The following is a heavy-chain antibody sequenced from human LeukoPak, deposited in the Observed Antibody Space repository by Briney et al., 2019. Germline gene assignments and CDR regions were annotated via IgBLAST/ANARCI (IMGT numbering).Heavy chain of an antibody. Sequence: GGSLRLSCAASGFSFSSYNMNWVRQAPGKGLEWVGRIKSKTDGGTTDYAAPVKGRFTISRDDSKNTLYLQMNSLKTEDTAVYYCTTEAVAGISYWGQGTLVTVSS. J-gene: IGHJ4*02. V-gene: IGHV3-15*01. CDR3: TTEAVAGISY. CDR1: GFSFSSYN. CDR2: IKSKTDGGTT. D-gene: IGHD6-19*01.